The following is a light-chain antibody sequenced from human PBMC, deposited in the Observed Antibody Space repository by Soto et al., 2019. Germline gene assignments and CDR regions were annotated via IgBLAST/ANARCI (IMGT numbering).Light chain of an antibody. CDR2: EGS. V-gene: IGLV2-23*01. CDR3: CSYAGSRRNF. J-gene: IGLJ1*01. Sequence: QSALTQPASVSGAPGQSITISCTGTSSDVGSYNLVSWYQQHPGKAPKLMIYEGSKRPSGVSNRFSGSKSGNTASLTISGLQAEDEADYYCCSYAGSRRNFFGTGTQVTVL. CDR1: SSDVGSYNL.